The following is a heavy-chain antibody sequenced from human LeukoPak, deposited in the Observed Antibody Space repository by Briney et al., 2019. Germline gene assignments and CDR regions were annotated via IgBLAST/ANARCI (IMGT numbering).Heavy chain of an antibody. V-gene: IGHV3-7*03. J-gene: IGHJ3*01. CDR2: IKQDGSEK. CDR3: ASHQEWQLPSAFDV. D-gene: IGHD2-15*01. Sequence: GGSLRLSCAASGFTFSSYWMSWVRQAPGKGLEWVANIKQDGSEKYYVDSVKGRFTISRDNAKNSLYLQMNSLRAEDTAVYYCASHQEWQLPSAFDVWGQGTMFTVSS. CDR1: GFTFSSYW.